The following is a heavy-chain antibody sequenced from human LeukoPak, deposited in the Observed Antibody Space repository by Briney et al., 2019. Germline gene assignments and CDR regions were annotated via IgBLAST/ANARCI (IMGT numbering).Heavy chain of an antibody. CDR2: IKQDGSEK. J-gene: IGHJ4*02. D-gene: IGHD6-13*01. Sequence: GGSLRLSCAASGFTFSSYWMSWVRQAPGKGLEWVANIKQDGSEKYYVDSVKGRFTISRDNAKNSLYLQMNSLRAEDTAVYYCARGRAAAGTVGGYWGQGTLVTVSS. V-gene: IGHV3-7*01. CDR1: GFTFSSYW. CDR3: ARGRAAAGTVGGY.